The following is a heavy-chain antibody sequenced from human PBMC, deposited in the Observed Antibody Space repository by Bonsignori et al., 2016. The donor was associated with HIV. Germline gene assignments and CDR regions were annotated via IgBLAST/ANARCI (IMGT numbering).Heavy chain of an antibody. CDR2: ISGSGSRI. Sequence: GGSLRLSCAASGFTFSDYDMSWIRQAPGKGLECIGYISGSGSRIYYADSVKGRFTISRDNGRKSLFLQMNSLRAEDTALYYCARDGDIGMSTVVPYFDLWGQGTQVTVSS. CDR3: ARDGDIGMSTVVPYFDL. CDR1: GFTFSDYD. J-gene: IGHJ4*02. D-gene: IGHD5-12*01. V-gene: IGHV3-11*01.